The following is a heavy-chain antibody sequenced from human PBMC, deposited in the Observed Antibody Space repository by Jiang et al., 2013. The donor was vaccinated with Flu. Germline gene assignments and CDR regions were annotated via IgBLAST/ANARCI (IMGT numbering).Heavy chain of an antibody. CDR1: GFIFDDYA. CDR3: AKDPSLNVEPYYFDY. D-gene: IGHD1-14*01. CDR2: ISWNSGNT. J-gene: IGHJ4*02. Sequence: QLVESGGGLVQPGRSLRLSCVASGFIFDDYAMHWVRQAPGKGLEWVSGISWNSGNTAYADSVKGRFTISRDNAKSSLYLEMNSLRPEDTAFYYCAKDPSLNVEPYYFDYWGQGTLVTVSS. V-gene: IGHV3-9*01.